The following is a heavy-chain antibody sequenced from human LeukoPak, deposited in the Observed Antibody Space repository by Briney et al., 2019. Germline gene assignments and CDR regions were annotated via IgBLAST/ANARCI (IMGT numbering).Heavy chain of an antibody. CDR1: GFTFSNYW. Sequence: GGSLRLSCAASGFTFSNYWMHWVRQVPGKGLVWVSRVKSDGINTIYADSVKGRFTISRDNAKNTLYLEMNSLRDEDTAVYYCARDRGSGSCFDYWGQGTLVTVSS. V-gene: IGHV3-74*01. D-gene: IGHD2-15*01. J-gene: IGHJ4*02. CDR3: ARDRGSGSCFDY. CDR2: VKSDGINT.